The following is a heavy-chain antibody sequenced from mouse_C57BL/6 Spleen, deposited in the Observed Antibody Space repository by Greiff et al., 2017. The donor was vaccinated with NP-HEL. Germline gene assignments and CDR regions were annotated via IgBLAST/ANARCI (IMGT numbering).Heavy chain of an antibody. CDR2: IDPSDSYT. V-gene: IGHV1-50*01. D-gene: IGHD1-1*01. CDR1: GYTFTSYW. J-gene: IGHJ3*01. Sequence: QVQLQQPGAELVKPGASVKLSCKASGYTFTSYWMQWVKQRPGQGLEWIGEIDPSDSYTNYNQKFKGKATLTVDTSSSTAYMQLSSLTSEDSAVYYCARSYYGSSYWFADWGKGTLVTVSA. CDR3: ARSYYGSSYWFAD.